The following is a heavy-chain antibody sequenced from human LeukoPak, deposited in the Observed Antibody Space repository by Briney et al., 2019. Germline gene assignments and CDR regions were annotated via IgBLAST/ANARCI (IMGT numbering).Heavy chain of an antibody. Sequence: SVKVSCKTSGFTFTSSAVQWVRQARGQRLEWIGWIVVGSGNTNYAQKFQERVTITRDMSTSTAYMELSSLRSEDTAVYYCAADPRSKWLGGYWGQGTLVTVSS. J-gene: IGHJ4*02. CDR3: AADPRSKWLGGY. V-gene: IGHV1-58*01. CDR1: GFTFTSSA. D-gene: IGHD3-22*01. CDR2: IVVGSGNT.